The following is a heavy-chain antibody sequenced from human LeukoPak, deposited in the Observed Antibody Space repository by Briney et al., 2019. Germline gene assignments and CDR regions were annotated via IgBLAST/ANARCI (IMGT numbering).Heavy chain of an antibody. D-gene: IGHD5-24*01. Sequence: GGSLRLSCAASGFTFKKFWMNWVRQVPGKGLECLANIKEDGSETYYADSVKGRFTISRDNPKNLLFLQINSLRVEDTAVYYCARETPRRGETRDGYRWGQGTLVTVSS. CDR3: ARETPRRGETRDGYR. V-gene: IGHV3-7*01. J-gene: IGHJ4*02. CDR2: IKEDGSET. CDR1: GFTFKKFW.